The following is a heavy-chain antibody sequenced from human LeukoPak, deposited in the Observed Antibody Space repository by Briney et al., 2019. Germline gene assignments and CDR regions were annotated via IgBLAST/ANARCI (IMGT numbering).Heavy chain of an antibody. CDR1: GGSFSGYY. CDR2: IYTSGST. CDR3: ARTVRGGYYFDY. V-gene: IGHV4-59*10. D-gene: IGHD3-10*01. J-gene: IGHJ4*02. Sequence: SETLSLTCAVYGGSFSGYYWSWIRQPAGKGLEWIGRIYTSGSTNYNPSLKSRVTISVDTSKNQFSLKLSSVTAADTAVYYCARTVRGGYYFDYWGQGTLVTVSS.